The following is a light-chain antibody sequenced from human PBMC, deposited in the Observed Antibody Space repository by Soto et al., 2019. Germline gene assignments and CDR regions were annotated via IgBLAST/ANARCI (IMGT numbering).Light chain of an antibody. CDR2: GAS. J-gene: IGKJ2*01. CDR3: QQYNSYPYT. Sequence: EIVLTQSPGTLSLSPGERATLSCRASQSVSSNYLAWYQQKPGQAPRLLIYGASSRATGIPDRFSGSGSGTDFTLTISRLEPEDFATYYCQQYNSYPYTLGQGTK. V-gene: IGKV3-20*01. CDR1: QSVSSNY.